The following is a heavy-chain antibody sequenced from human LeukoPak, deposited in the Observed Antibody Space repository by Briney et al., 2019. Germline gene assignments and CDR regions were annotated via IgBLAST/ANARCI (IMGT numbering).Heavy chain of an antibody. CDR3: ARGYCSGGSCTKFDY. CDR2: INQGGNEK. D-gene: IGHD2-15*01. J-gene: IGHJ4*02. Sequence: GGSLRLSCAASGFTFNRHWMSWVRQAPGKGLEWVASINQGGNEKYYVDSVKGRFIISRDNAESSLSLQMNSLRAEDTAMYYCARGYCSGGSCTKFDYWGQGTLVTVSS. V-gene: IGHV3-7*01. CDR1: GFTFNRHW.